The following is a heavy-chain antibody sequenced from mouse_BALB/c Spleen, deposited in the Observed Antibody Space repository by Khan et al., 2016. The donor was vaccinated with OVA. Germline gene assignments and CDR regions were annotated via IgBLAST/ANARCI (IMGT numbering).Heavy chain of an antibody. D-gene: IGHD3-1*01. V-gene: IGHV8-12*01. CDR2: IYWDDDK. Sequence: QVTLKESGPGILQPSQTLSLTCSFSGFSLSTSGMGVSWIRQPSGKGLEWLAHIYWDDDKRHNPSLTSRLTISKDSSRNQVFLKITSVDTADTATYYCARSSGYSYYYAMDYWGQGTSVTVSS. J-gene: IGHJ4*01. CDR1: GFSLSTSGMG. CDR3: ARSSGYSYYYAMDY.